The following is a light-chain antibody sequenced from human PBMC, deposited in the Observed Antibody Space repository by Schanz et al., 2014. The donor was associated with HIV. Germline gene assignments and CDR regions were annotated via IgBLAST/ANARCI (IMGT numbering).Light chain of an antibody. CDR1: RSDVGAHNY. J-gene: IGLJ2*01. Sequence: QSALTQPPSASGSPGQSVTISCTGTRSDVGAHNYVSWYQQHPGKAPKLMIYDVSNRPSGVSNRFSGSKSGNTASLTISGLQAEDEADYYCNSYTSSSTLVFGGGTKLTVL. CDR3: NSYTSSSTLV. CDR2: DVS. V-gene: IGLV2-14*03.